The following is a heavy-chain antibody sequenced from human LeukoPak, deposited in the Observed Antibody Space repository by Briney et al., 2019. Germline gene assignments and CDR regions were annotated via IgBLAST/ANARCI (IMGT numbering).Heavy chain of an antibody. CDR2: ISGSGGST. V-gene: IGHV3-23*01. D-gene: IGHD3-3*01. CDR3: AKDREWSPPGYMDV. Sequence: GGSLRLSCTASGFTFGDYAMSWVRQAPGKGLEWVSAISGSGGSTYYADSVKGRLTSSRDNAKNTLYLQMHSLRAEDPAVYYCAKDREWSPPGYMDVWGKGTTVTVSS. J-gene: IGHJ6*03. CDR1: GFTFGDYA.